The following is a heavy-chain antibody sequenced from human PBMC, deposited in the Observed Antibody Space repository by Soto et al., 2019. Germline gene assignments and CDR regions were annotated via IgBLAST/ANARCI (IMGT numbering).Heavy chain of an antibody. CDR2: IIPIFGTA. Sequence: GASVKVSCKASGGTFSSYAISWVRQAPGQGLEWMGGIIPIFGTANYAQKFQGRVTITADESTSTAYMELSSLRSEDTAVYYCARDGYNLYYFDYWGQGTLVTVSS. J-gene: IGHJ4*02. CDR1: GGTFSSYA. V-gene: IGHV1-69*13. CDR3: ARDGYNLYYFDY. D-gene: IGHD5-12*01.